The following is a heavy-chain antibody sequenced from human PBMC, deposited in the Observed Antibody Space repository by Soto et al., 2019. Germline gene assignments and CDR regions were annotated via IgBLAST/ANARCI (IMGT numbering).Heavy chain of an antibody. V-gene: IGHV3-23*01. CDR3: AKGGHFSFFDY. Sequence: EVQLSESGGGLVQPGGSLRLSCAASGLTFRNYAMTWVRQAPGKGPEWVSTVSGKGDETFYADSVKGRFTISRDNSKDTVYLLMNSLRVEDTALYYCAKGGHFSFFDYWGQGTLVTVSS. CDR1: GLTFRNYA. CDR2: VSGKGDET. J-gene: IGHJ4*02.